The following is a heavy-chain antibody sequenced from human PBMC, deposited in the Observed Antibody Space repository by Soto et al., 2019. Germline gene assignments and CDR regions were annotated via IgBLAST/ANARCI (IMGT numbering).Heavy chain of an antibody. CDR1: GGSISSSNW. J-gene: IGHJ6*02. CDR3: ARGFLEWLSGAYYYYGMDV. CDR2: IYHSGST. V-gene: IGHV4-4*02. Sequence: GTLSLTFAVSGGSISSSNWWSWVRQPPGKGLEWIGEIYHSGSTNYNPSLKSRVTISVDKSKNQFSLKLSSVTAADTAVYYSARGFLEWLSGAYYYYGMDVWGQRTTVAVSS. D-gene: IGHD3-3*01.